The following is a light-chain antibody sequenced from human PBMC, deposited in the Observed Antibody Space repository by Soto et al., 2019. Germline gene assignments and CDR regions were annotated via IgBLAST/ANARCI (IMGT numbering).Light chain of an antibody. Sequence: DIQMTQSPSTLSASVGDRVTITFRASQSISSWLAWYQQKPGKAPKLLIYDASSLQSGVPSRFSGSGSGTEFTLTISSLQPDDFAVYYCQQYSNWPLITFGQGTRLEIK. CDR3: QQYSNWPLIT. J-gene: IGKJ5*01. CDR2: DAS. V-gene: IGKV1-5*01. CDR1: QSISSW.